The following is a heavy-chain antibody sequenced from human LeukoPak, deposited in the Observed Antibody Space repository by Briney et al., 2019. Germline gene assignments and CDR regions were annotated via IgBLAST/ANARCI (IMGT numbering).Heavy chain of an antibody. CDR3: ARDAYYGSGSSHFDY. CDR1: GGSISSSSYY. V-gene: IGHV4-39*07. Sequence: PSETLSLTCTVSGGSISSSSYYWGWIRQPPGKGLEWIGSIYYSGSTYYNPSLKSRVTISVDTSKNQFSLKLSSVTAADTAVYYCARDAYYGSGSSHFDYWGQGTLVTVSS. D-gene: IGHD3-10*01. J-gene: IGHJ4*02. CDR2: IYYSGST.